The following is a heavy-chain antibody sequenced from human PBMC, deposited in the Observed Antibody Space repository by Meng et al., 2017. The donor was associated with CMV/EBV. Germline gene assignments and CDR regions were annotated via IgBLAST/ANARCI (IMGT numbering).Heavy chain of an antibody. CDR1: GFTFSSYA. J-gene: IGHJ3*02. Sequence: GESLTISCAASGFTFSSYAMNWVRQAPGKGLEWVSYISSSGSTIYYADSVKGRFTISRDNAKNSLYLQMNSLRAEDTAVYYCARNNAFDIWGQGTLVTVSS. V-gene: IGHV3-48*03. CDR3: ARNNAFDI. CDR2: ISSSGSTI.